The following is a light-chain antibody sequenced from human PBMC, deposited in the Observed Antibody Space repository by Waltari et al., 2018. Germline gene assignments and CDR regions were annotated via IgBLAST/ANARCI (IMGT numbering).Light chain of an antibody. V-gene: IGKV1-39*01. CDR1: QGITTY. Sequence: DIQMTQSPSSLSASVGDRVTITCRASQGITTYLNWYQQKPGKAPKLLIYDASSLQSGVPSRFSGSGSGTDFTLTISSLQPEDFATYYCQQSYSTLITFGPGTKVEIK. CDR3: QQSYSTLIT. CDR2: DAS. J-gene: IGKJ3*01.